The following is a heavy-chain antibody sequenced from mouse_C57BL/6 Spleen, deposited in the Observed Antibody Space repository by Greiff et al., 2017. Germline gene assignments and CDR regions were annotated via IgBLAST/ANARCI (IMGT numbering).Heavy chain of an antibody. V-gene: IGHV1-59*01. CDR3: ARHDYDEGFAY. J-gene: IGHJ3*01. Sequence: QVQLKQPGAELVRPGTSVKLSCKASGYTFTSYWMHWVKQRPGQGLEWIGVIDPSDSYTNYNQKFKGKATLTVDTSSSTAYMQLSSLTSEDSAVYYCARHDYDEGFAYWGQETLVTVSA. D-gene: IGHD2-4*01. CDR1: GYTFTSYW. CDR2: IDPSDSYT.